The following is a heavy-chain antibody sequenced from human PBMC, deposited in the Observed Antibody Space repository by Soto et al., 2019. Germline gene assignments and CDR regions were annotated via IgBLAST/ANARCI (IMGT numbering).Heavy chain of an antibody. D-gene: IGHD3-10*01. CDR1: GGTLSSYA. V-gene: IGHV1-69*13. CDR3: ARDLDYYGSGSYYNLGY. J-gene: IGHJ4*02. CDR2: IIPIFGTA. Sequence: SVKGSWKSLGGTLSSYAISLVRQAPGQGLEWMGGIIPIFGTANYAQKFQGRVTITADESTSTAYMELSSLRSEDTAVYYCARDLDYYGSGSYYNLGYWGQGTLVTVSS.